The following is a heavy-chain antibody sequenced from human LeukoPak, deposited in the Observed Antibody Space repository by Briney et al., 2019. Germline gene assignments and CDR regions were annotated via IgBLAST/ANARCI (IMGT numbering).Heavy chain of an antibody. J-gene: IGHJ4*02. CDR3: ARERGSSSWYFDY. CDR2: IYHSGST. Sequence: PSGTLSLTCAVSGGSISSSNWWSWVRQPPGKGLEWIGEIYHSGSTNYNPSLKSRVTISVDKSKNQFSLKLSSVTAADTAVYYCARERGSSSWYFDYWGQGTLVTVSS. D-gene: IGHD6-13*01. V-gene: IGHV4-4*02. CDR1: GGSISSSNW.